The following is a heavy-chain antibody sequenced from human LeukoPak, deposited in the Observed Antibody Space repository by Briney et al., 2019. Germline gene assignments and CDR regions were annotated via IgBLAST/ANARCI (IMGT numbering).Heavy chain of an antibody. Sequence: GGSLRLSCAASGFTFSSYWMSWVRQAPGKGLEWVANIKQDGSEKYYVDSVKGRFTISRDNAKNSLYLQMNSLRAEDTAVYYCARVRREGLWSGYSDYWGQGTLVTVSS. CDR3: ARVRREGLWSGYSDY. J-gene: IGHJ4*02. D-gene: IGHD3-3*01. V-gene: IGHV3-7*01. CDR2: IKQDGSEK. CDR1: GFTFSSYW.